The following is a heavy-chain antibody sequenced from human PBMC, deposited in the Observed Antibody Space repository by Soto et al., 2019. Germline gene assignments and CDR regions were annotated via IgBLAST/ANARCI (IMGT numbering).Heavy chain of an antibody. D-gene: IGHD2-15*01. Sequence: QVHLVQSGAEVKKPGSSVKVSCKASGGTFSTYPINWVRQAPGQGLEWMGGIIPFFGTTHSAQKFQGRLTITADESTRPTYMELSSLRSEDPAVYYCASRPVMEVAQYGNWFDPWGQGTLVTVSS. CDR3: ASRPVMEVAQYGNWFDP. J-gene: IGHJ5*02. CDR1: GGTFSTYP. CDR2: IIPFFGTT. V-gene: IGHV1-69*01.